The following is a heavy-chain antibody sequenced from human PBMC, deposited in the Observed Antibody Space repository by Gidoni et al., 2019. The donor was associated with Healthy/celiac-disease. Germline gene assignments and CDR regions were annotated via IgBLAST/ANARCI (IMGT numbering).Heavy chain of an antibody. J-gene: IGHJ6*02. Sequence: QVQLVQSGAEVKKPGSSVKVSCKASGATFSSYAISWVRQAPGQGLEWMGGFIPIFGTANYAQKFQGRVTITADESTSTAYMELSSLRSEDTAVYYCARDGGTAMVRYYYYGMDVWGQGTTVTVSS. V-gene: IGHV1-69*01. D-gene: IGHD5-18*01. CDR1: GATFSSYA. CDR3: ARDGGTAMVRYYYYGMDV. CDR2: FIPIFGTA.